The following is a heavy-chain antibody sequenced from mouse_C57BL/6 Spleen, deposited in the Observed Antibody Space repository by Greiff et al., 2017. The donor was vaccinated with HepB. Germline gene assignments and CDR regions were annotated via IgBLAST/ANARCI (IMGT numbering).Heavy chain of an antibody. V-gene: IGHV5-4*01. CDR2: ISDGGSYT. CDR3: AREGYSNYVPFAY. D-gene: IGHD2-5*01. CDR1: GFTFSSYA. Sequence: EVHLVESGGGLVKPGGSLKLSCAASGFTFSSYAMSWVRQTPEKRLEWVATISDGGSYTYYPDNVKGRFTISRDNAKNNLYLQMSHLKSEDTAMYYCAREGYSNYVPFAYWGQGTLVTVSA. J-gene: IGHJ3*01.